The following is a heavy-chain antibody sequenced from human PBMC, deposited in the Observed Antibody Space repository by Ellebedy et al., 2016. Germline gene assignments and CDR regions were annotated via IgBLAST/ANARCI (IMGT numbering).Heavy chain of an antibody. CDR2: ISGSGGST. V-gene: IGHV3-23*01. J-gene: IGHJ6*03. CDR3: AKGGNIVVVPAAPYYMDV. D-gene: IGHD2-2*01. Sequence: GGSLRLSXAASGFTFSSYAMSWVRQAPGKGLEWVSAISGSGGSTYYADSVKGRFTISRDNSKNTLYLQMNSLRAEDTAVYYCAKGGNIVVVPAAPYYMDVWGKGTTVTVSS. CDR1: GFTFSSYA.